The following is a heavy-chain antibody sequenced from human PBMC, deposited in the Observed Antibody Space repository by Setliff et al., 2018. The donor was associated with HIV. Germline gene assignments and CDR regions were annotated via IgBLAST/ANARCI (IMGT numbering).Heavy chain of an antibody. Sequence: SETLFLTCSVSGGSTSSSSYYWAWVRQPPGKGPEWIGSVYYSGSTHYNPSLKSRVTISVDTSKNQFSLKLSSVTAADTAVYYCATHGAQWGQGTLVTVSS. CDR1: GGSTSSSSYY. D-gene: IGHD1-26*01. CDR3: ATHGAQ. J-gene: IGHJ4*02. CDR2: VYYSGST. V-gene: IGHV4-39*01.